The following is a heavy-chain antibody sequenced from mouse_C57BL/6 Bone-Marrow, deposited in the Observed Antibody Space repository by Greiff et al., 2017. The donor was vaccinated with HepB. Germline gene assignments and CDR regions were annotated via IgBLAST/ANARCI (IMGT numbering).Heavy chain of an antibody. CDR1: GFTFSDFY. CDR2: SRNKANDYTT. D-gene: IGHD2-2*01. CDR3: ARDAHGSYAMDY. J-gene: IGHJ4*01. Sequence: EVMLVESGGGLVQSGRSLRLSCATSGFTFSDFYMEWVRQAPGKGLEWIAASRNKANDYTTEYSASVKGRFIVSRDTSQSILYLQMNALRAEDTAIYYCARDAHGSYAMDYWGQGTSVTVSS. V-gene: IGHV7-1*01.